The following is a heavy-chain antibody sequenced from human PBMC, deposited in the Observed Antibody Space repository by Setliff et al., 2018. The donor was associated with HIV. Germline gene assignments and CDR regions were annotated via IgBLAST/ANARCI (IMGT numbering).Heavy chain of an antibody. V-gene: IGHV4-39*02. CDR2: IFYSGSA. CDR1: GGSISGSSYY. Sequence: SETLSLTCIVSGGSISGSSYYWGWIRQSPGKGREWIGSIFYSGSANYNPSLRSPVAISVDTSKNQFSLKLTSVTAADTAVYYCAREDSSYHYFDYWGQGRLFTVSS. CDR3: AREDSSYHYFDY. D-gene: IGHD6-6*01. J-gene: IGHJ4*02.